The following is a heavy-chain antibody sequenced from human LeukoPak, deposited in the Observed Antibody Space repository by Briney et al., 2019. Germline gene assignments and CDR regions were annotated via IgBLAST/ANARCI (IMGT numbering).Heavy chain of an antibody. D-gene: IGHD3-22*01. CDR3: ARRTYDYESGYYYGRGWFDP. Sequence: SETLSLTCIVSGGSISSDYWTWIRQTPGKGLEWIGHMCYSGDTNYNPSLRSRATISVDTSKNQVSLKLSSVTAADTAVYYCARRTYDYESGYYYGRGWFDPWGQGTLVTVSS. V-gene: IGHV4-59*08. J-gene: IGHJ5*02. CDR1: GGSISSDY. CDR2: MCYSGDT.